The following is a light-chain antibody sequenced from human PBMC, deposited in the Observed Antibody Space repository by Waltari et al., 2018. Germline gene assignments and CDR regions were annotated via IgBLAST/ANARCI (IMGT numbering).Light chain of an antibody. CDR1: QSVRSS. Sequence: EVVMTQSPATLAVSPGERATLSCRDSQSVRSSLAWYQQKPGQAPGLLLYGASTRATGMPASFSGSGSGTEFSLTISSLQSEEFAIYYCQQYNNWPPYTFGQGTKLEIK. J-gene: IGKJ2*01. CDR2: GAS. CDR3: QQYNNWPPYT. V-gene: IGKV3D-15*01.